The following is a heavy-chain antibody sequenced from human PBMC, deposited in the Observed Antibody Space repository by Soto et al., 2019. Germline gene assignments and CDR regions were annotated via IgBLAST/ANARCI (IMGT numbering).Heavy chain of an antibody. Sequence: GGSLRLSCAASGFTFSNAWMNWVHQAPGKRLEWVGRIKSKADGGTTDDAAPVKGRFTISTDDSKNTLYLQINTLKTEDTRLHYCTRDRNCWGQGTLVTVSS. J-gene: IGHJ4*02. D-gene: IGHD1-1*01. V-gene: IGHV3-15*01. CDR1: GFTFSNAW. CDR2: IKSKADGGTT. CDR3: TRDRNC.